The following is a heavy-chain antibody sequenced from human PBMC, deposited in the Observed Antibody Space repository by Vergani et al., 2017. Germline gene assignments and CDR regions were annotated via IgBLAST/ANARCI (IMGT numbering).Heavy chain of an antibody. Sequence: QVRLQESGPGLVKPSETLSLTCSVSVGSMSGYYWSWIRQPPGKELEWIGYMYHSGSTNYNPSIKTRVTISGDTSNNQFSLKLSSVTAADTAVDYCGRVADFYGLGSRLLDLWGQGILVTVSS. CDR3: GRVADFYGLGSRLLDL. CDR1: VGSMSGYY. D-gene: IGHD3-10*01. J-gene: IGHJ5*02. V-gene: IGHV4-59*01. CDR2: MYHSGST.